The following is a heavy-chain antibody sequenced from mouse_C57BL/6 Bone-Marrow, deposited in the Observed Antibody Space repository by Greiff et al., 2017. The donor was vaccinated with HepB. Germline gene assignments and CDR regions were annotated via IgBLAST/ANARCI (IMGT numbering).Heavy chain of an antibody. CDR2: IDPANGDT. CDR3: TTNYGSSYYFDY. V-gene: IGHV14-4*01. D-gene: IGHD1-1*01. Sequence: VQLKESGAELVRPGASVKLSCTASGFNIKDYYMHWVKQRPEQGLEWIGWIDPANGDTEYASKFQGKATITADTSSNTAYLQLSSLTSEATAVYYCTTNYGSSYYFDYWGQGTTLTVSS. J-gene: IGHJ2*01. CDR1: GFNIKDYY.